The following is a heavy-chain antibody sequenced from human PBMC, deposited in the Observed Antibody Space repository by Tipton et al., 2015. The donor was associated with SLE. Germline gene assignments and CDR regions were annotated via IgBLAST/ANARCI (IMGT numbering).Heavy chain of an antibody. Sequence: TLSLTCAVYGGSFRGYYWTWIRQSPEKGLEWIGETDHTGNTNYNPSLKSRVTISVDTSKNQFSLKLNSVTAADTAVYYCARHDTNYGRNWFDPWGQGTLVTVSS. CDR2: TDHTGNT. J-gene: IGHJ5*02. CDR3: ARHDTNYGRNWFDP. V-gene: IGHV4-34*01. CDR1: GGSFRGYY. D-gene: IGHD2-8*01.